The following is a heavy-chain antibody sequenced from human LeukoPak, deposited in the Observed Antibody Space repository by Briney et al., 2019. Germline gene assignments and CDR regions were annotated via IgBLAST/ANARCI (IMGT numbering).Heavy chain of an antibody. CDR3: AKDPIFSGSYGVFDY. CDR1: GFTFSSCA. V-gene: IGHV3-23*01. D-gene: IGHD1-26*01. J-gene: IGHJ4*02. Sequence: GGSLRLSCAASGFTFSSCAMSWVRQAPGKGLEWVSTIIDSGNSIYYVDSAEGRFTISRDNSKNTLYLQMNSLRAGDTAVYYCAKDPIFSGSYGVFDYWGLGTLVTVSS. CDR2: IIDSGNSI.